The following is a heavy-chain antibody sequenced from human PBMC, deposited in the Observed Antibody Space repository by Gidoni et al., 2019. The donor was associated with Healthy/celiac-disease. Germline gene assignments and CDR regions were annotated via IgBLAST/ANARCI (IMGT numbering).Heavy chain of an antibody. D-gene: IGHD2-21*02. CDR1: GYSFTSYW. CDR3: ARRGEDFVVVTADAFDI. V-gene: IGHV5-51*01. CDR2: IYPGDSDT. J-gene: IGHJ3*02. Sequence: EVQLVQSGAEVQKPGESLKISCKGSGYSFTSYWIGWVRQMPGKGLEWMGIIYPGDSDTRYSPSFQGQVTISADKSISTAYLQWSSLKASDTAMYYCARRGEDFVVVTADAFDIWGQGTMVTVSS.